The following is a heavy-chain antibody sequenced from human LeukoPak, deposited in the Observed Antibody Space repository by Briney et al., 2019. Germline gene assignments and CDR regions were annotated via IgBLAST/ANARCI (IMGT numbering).Heavy chain of an antibody. CDR2: INHSGRT. V-gene: IGHV4-34*01. CDR3: ARDGGSNNYWFDP. J-gene: IGHJ5*02. D-gene: IGHD4-23*01. Sequence: SETLSLTCTVYGGSFSVYYWICIRQPPGKGLEWIGEINHSGRTNYNPSLKSRVTISVDTSKNEFSLKLSSVTAADTAVYYCARDGGSNNYWFDPWGQGTLVTVSS. CDR1: GGSFSVYY.